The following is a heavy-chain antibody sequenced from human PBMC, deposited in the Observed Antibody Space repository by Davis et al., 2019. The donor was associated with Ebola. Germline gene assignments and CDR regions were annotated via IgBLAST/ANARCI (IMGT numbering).Heavy chain of an antibody. D-gene: IGHD6-13*01. CDR3: AKFSRAGDSV. V-gene: IGHV3-21*04. J-gene: IGHJ4*02. Sequence: GGSLRLSCAASRFTFSSYGMHWVRQAPGKGLEWVSSISSSGTYIYYADSVKGRFTISRDNAKNSLYLQVNSLRDEDTAVYYCAKFSRAGDSVWGQGTLVTVSS. CDR2: ISSSGTYI. CDR1: RFTFSSYG.